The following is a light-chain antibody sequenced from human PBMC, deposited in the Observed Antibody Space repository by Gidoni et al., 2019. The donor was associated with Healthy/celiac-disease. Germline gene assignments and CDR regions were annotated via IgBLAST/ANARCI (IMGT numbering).Light chain of an antibody. CDR1: SSDVGSYNL. Sequence: QSALTQPASGSGSPGHSITISCTGTSSDVGSYNLVAWYQQHPGKAPKLMIYEVSKRPSGVSNRFSGSKSGNTASLTISGLQAEDEADYYCCSYAGSSTWVFGGGTKLTVL. CDR3: CSYAGSSTWV. CDR2: EVS. V-gene: IGLV2-23*02. J-gene: IGLJ3*02.